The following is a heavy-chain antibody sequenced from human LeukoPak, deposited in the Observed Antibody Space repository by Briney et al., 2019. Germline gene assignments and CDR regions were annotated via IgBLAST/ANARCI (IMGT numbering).Heavy chain of an antibody. D-gene: IGHD4-23*01. Sequence: SETLSLTCTVSGGSLSSSSYYWGWIRQPPGKGLEWIGSIYHSGSTYYNPSIKSRVTISVDTSKNQFSLKLSSVTAANTALYYCARQGGKSGNYYMDVWGKGTTVTVSS. CDR1: GGSLSSSSYY. V-gene: IGHV4-39*01. J-gene: IGHJ6*03. CDR2: IYHSGST. CDR3: ARQGGKSGNYYMDV.